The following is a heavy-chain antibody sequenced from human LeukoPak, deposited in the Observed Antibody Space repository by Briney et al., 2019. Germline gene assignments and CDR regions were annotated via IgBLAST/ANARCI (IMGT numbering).Heavy chain of an antibody. CDR1: GGSISSGSYY. V-gene: IGHV4-61*02. Sequence: DPSETLSLTCTVSGGSISSGSYYWSWIRQPAGKGLEWIGRIYTSGSTNYNPSLKSRVTMSLDTSKNQFSLKLSSVTAADTAVYYCARASIPRYDFWSGYTAFDIWGQGTMVTVSS. D-gene: IGHD3-3*01. CDR3: ARASIPRYDFWSGYTAFDI. J-gene: IGHJ3*02. CDR2: IYTSGST.